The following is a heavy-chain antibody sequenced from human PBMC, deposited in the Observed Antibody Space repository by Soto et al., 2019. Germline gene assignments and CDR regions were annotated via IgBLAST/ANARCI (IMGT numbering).Heavy chain of an antibody. V-gene: IGHV1-69*13. CDR1: GGTFSSYA. CDR2: IIPIFGTA. Sequence: GASVKVSCEASGGTFSSYAISCVRQAPGQGLEWMGGIIPIFGTANYAQKFQGRVTITADESTSTAYMELSSLRSEDTAVYYCARGRAYRQSNCFDPWGQGTRVTVSS. D-gene: IGHD5-18*01. CDR3: ARGRAYRQSNCFDP. J-gene: IGHJ5*02.